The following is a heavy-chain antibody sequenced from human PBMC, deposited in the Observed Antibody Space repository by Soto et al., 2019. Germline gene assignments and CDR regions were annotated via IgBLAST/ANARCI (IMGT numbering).Heavy chain of an antibody. J-gene: IGHJ4*02. Sequence: QVQLVQSGAEVKKPGASVKVSCQTSGYNFSAYYFNWVRQAARQGPEWMGWLNPRNGQTGYVQKFRGRVTMTRDTSIATVYLELSRITSEDTAIYFCARETDTSMVDYWGQGTLVTVSS. CDR2: LNPRNGQT. CDR3: ARETDTSMVDY. CDR1: GYNFSAYY. V-gene: IGHV1-8*01. D-gene: IGHD5-18*01.